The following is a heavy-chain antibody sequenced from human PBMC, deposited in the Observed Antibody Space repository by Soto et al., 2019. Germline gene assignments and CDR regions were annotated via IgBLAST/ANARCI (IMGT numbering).Heavy chain of an antibody. CDR2: IIPISGRT. CDR1: GGTFSSLG. Sequence: QVQLVQSGAEVKRPGSSVKVSCEASGGTFSSLGFTWVRQAPGQGLEWMGGIIPISGRTTFAPKFLGRVTITADESTRTTYMELTALTSDDTAIYYCATRGTQGRWLEVAEYWGQGTLVTVSS. D-gene: IGHD5-12*01. CDR3: ATRGTQGRWLEVAEY. J-gene: IGHJ4*02. V-gene: IGHV1-69*01.